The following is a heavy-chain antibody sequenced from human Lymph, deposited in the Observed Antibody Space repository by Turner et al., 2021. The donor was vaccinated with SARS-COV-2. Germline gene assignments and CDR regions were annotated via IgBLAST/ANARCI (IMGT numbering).Heavy chain of an antibody. CDR1: GGTFSSYA. V-gene: IGHV1-69*10. J-gene: IGHJ6*02. D-gene: IGHD3-10*01. CDR2: IIPILSIA. Sequence: QVQLVQSGAEVKKPGSSVKVSCKAPGGTFSSYAISWVRQAPGQGLEWMGGIIPILSIATYEQKFQGRVTITADKSTSPAYMELSSLRSEDTAVFYWARVVGGFGELGYYYYYGMDVWGQGTTVTVSS. CDR3: ARVVGGFGELGYYYYYGMDV.